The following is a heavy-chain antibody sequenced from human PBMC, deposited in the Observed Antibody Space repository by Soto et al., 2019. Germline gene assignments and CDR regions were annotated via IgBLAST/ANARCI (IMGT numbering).Heavy chain of an antibody. Sequence: PGGSLRLSCSASGFTFSSYAVAWIRQAPGKGPEWVSVIGADGINIHYADSVKGRFSISRDNSENTLFLQMNSLRAEDTATYYCAKYSTTDASRYLDFWGQGTLVTVSS. V-gene: IGHV3-23*01. D-gene: IGHD1-1*01. CDR3: AKYSTTDASRYLDF. J-gene: IGHJ4*02. CDR2: IGADGINI. CDR1: GFTFSSYA.